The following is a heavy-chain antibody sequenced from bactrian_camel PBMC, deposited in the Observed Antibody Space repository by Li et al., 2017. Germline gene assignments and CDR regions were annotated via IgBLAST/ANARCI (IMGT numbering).Heavy chain of an antibody. CDR1: GYTLPMN. J-gene: IGHJ2*01. V-gene: IGHV3S10*01. CDR3: AARGPNGHTKLSGADFTD. Sequence: DVQLVESGGGSVQAGGSLRLSCAASGYTLPMNMGWFGQAPGKEREGVAGIDGDGHTSVVHAGNERFTITRDNAKNTLYQQLNSLKAEDTAMYYCAARGPNGHTKLSGADFTDWGQ. D-gene: IGHD2*01. CDR2: IDGDGHT.